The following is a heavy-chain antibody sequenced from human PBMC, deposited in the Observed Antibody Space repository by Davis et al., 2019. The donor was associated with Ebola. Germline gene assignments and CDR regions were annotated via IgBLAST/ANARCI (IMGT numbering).Heavy chain of an antibody. V-gene: IGHV4-39*07. CDR1: GGSISSSGYY. D-gene: IGHD3-16*01. CDR2: INHSGST. J-gene: IGHJ3*02. Sequence: SETLSLTCTVSGGSISSSGYYWSWIRQPPGKGLEWIGEINHSGSTNYNPSLKSRVTISVDTSKNQFSLKLSSVTAADTAVYYCARGLGDIWGQGTMVTVSS. CDR3: ARGLGDI.